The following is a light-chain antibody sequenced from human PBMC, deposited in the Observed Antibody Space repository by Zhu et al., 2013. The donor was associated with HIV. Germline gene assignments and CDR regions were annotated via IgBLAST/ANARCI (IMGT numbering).Light chain of an antibody. CDR1: QSISSD. V-gene: IGKV3-15*01. CDR2: GAS. Sequence: EIVMTQSPATLSVSPGERATLSCRASQSISSDLAWYQQKPGQAPRLLIYGASTRAAGIPARFSGIGSGTEFTLTISSLQSEDFAVYFCQQYHNWPPITFGQGTRLEI. CDR3: QQYHNWPPIT. J-gene: IGKJ5*01.